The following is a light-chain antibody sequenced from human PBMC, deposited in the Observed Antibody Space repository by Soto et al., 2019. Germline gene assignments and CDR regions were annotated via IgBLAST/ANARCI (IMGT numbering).Light chain of an antibody. V-gene: IGKV3-15*01. CDR3: QQYNNWPRAT. Sequence: IVMTQSPATLSLSPGERATLSFRASQSINSNLAWYQQKPGQAPRLFIFRASSRATGLPARFSASGSGTDFNLTISSLQSEDFAVYYCQQYNNWPRATFGGGTQLDIK. CDR1: QSINSN. CDR2: RAS. J-gene: IGKJ4*01.